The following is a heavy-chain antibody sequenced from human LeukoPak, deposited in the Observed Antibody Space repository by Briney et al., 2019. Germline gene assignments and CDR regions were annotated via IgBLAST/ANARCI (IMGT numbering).Heavy chain of an antibody. CDR2: INPNSGGT. CDR1: GYTFTGYY. D-gene: IGHD3-16*02. Sequence: GASVKVSCKASGYTFTGYYMHWVRQAPGPGLEWMGRINPNSGGTNYAQKFQGRVTMTRDTSISTAYMELSRLRSDDTAVYYCAAYDYVWGSYRSFDYWGQGTLVTVSS. J-gene: IGHJ4*02. V-gene: IGHV1-2*06. CDR3: AAYDYVWGSYRSFDY.